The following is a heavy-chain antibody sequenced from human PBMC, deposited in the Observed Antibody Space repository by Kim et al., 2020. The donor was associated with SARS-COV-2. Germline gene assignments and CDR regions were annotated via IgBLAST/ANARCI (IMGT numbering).Heavy chain of an antibody. Sequence: VNDRFTISRDNAKTSLYLQMNSLRAEDTALYYCATGVATTVIFCYFDYWGQGTLVTVSS. D-gene: IGHD1-1*01. J-gene: IGHJ4*02. CDR3: ATGVATTVIFCYFDY. V-gene: IGHV3-7*04.